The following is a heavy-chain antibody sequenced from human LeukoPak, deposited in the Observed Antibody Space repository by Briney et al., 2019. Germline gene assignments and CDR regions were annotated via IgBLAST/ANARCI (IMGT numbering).Heavy chain of an antibody. Sequence: PGGSLRLSCAASGFTFSSYAMSWVRQAPGKGLEWVSAISGSGGSTYYADSVKGRFTISRDNSKNTLYLQMNSLRAEDTAVYYCAKDVTAYSSSWYFDYWGQGTLVTVSS. CDR1: GFTFSSYA. J-gene: IGHJ4*02. CDR2: ISGSGGST. V-gene: IGHV3-23*01. D-gene: IGHD6-13*01. CDR3: AKDVTAYSSSWYFDY.